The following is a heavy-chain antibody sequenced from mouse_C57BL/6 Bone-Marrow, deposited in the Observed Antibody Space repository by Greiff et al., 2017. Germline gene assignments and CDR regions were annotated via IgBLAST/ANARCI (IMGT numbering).Heavy chain of an antibody. V-gene: IGHV1-76*01. J-gene: IGHJ3*01. CDR1: GYTFTDYY. Sequence: VQLQQSGAELVRPGASVKLSCKASGYTFTDYYINWVKQRPGQGLEWIARIYPGSGNTYYNEKFKGKATLTAEKSSSTAYMQLSSLTSEDSAVYFCARSGRWVPWFAYWGQGTLVTVSA. CDR2: IYPGSGNT. CDR3: ARSGRWVPWFAY. D-gene: IGHD2-3*01.